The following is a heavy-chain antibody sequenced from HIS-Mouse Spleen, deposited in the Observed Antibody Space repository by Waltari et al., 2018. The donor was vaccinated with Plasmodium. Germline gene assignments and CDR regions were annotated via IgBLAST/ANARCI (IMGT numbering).Heavy chain of an antibody. V-gene: IGHV3-30*04. J-gene: IGHJ4*02. CDR2: ISYDGSNK. CDR1: GFPLRRCA. Sequence: QVQLVESGGGVVQPGGSLRLSLAASGFPLRRCAMHWVRQAPGKGLEWVAVISYDGSNKYYADSVKGRFTISRDNSKNTLYLQMNSLRAEDTAVYYCARSHFRFLEWLFDYWGQGTLVTVSS. D-gene: IGHD3-3*01. CDR3: ARSHFRFLEWLFDY.